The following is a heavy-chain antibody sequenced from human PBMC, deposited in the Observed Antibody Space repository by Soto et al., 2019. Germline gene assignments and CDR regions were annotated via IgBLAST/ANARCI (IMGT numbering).Heavy chain of an antibody. V-gene: IGHV3-9*01. J-gene: IGHJ4*02. Sequence: VQLVESGGGLVQPGRSLRVSCAASGFTFDEYAMHWVRQAPGKGLEWVSGISWNSGTIHYADSVRGRFTVSRDNARNSLYLQMNSLRDEDTALYYCGKDIDDYYGSGRIDYWGQGTPVTVSS. D-gene: IGHD3-10*01. CDR3: GKDIDDYYGSGRIDY. CDR1: GFTFDEYA. CDR2: ISWNSGTI.